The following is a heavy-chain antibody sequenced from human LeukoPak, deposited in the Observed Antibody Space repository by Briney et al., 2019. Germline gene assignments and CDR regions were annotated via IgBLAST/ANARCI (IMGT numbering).Heavy chain of an antibody. V-gene: IGHV3-53*01. D-gene: IGHD2-2*01. CDR1: GFTVSSNY. J-gene: IGHJ3*02. Sequence: PGGSLRLSCAASGFTVSSNYMSWVRQAPGKGLEWVSLVYSGGSTYYADSVKGRFTISRDNSKNTLYLQMNSLTAEDTAVYYCARVGVVPAAIPDGFDIWGQGTMVTVSS. CDR3: ARVGVVPAAIPDGFDI. CDR2: VYSGGST.